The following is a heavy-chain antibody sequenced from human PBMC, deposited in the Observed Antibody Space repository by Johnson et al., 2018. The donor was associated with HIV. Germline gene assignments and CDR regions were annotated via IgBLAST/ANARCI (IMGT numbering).Heavy chain of an antibody. V-gene: IGHV3-30*18. CDR3: AKDAAAAALRAFDN. CDR1: GFTFSSYG. J-gene: IGHJ3*02. Sequence: QVQLVESGGGVFQPGRSLRLSCAASGFTFSSYGMHWVRQAPGKGLEWVAVISYDGINKHYAATVKGRFTISRDNSKNTLFLQMNSLRAEDTAVYYCAKDAAAAALRAFDNWGQGTMVTVSS. CDR2: ISYDGINK. D-gene: IGHD6-13*01.